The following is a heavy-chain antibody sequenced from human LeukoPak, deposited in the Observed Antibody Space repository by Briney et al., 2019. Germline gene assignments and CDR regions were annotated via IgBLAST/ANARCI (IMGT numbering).Heavy chain of an antibody. D-gene: IGHD3-22*01. Sequence: ASVKVSCKASGYTFTSYGISWVRQAPGQGLEWMGWISAYNGNTNYAQKLQGRVTTTTDTSTSTAYMELRSLRSDDTAVYYCARDSYYYDSSGYPLHMAFDIWGQGTMVTVSS. CDR2: ISAYNGNT. CDR3: ARDSYYYDSSGYPLHMAFDI. V-gene: IGHV1-18*01. CDR1: GYTFTSYG. J-gene: IGHJ3*02.